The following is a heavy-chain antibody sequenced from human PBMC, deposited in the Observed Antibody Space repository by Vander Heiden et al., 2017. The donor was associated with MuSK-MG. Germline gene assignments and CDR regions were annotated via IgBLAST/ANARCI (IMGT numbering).Heavy chain of an antibody. J-gene: IGHJ4*02. CDR1: AFSFGSYA. Sequence: EVQLLESGRGLVQPGGSLRLSCAASAFSFGSYAMRWIRQAPGKGLEWVSAISASGGSTSYADSVKGRVTISRDSSKNTLYLQMNSLRAEDTAVYYCAKVLNHDILTGYPDYFDHWGQGTLVTVSS. CDR3: AKVLNHDILTGYPDYFDH. D-gene: IGHD3-9*01. V-gene: IGHV3-23*01. CDR2: ISASGGST.